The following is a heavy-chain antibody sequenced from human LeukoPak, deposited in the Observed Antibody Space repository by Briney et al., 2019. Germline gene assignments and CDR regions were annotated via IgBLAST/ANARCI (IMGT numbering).Heavy chain of an antibody. CDR2: IYHSGST. CDR1: GGSISSSNW. V-gene: IGHV4-4*02. D-gene: IGHD3-10*01. CDR3: ARDPRSGNIEIDAFDI. J-gene: IGHJ3*02. Sequence: SETLSLTCAVSGGSISSSNWWGWVRQPPGKGLEWIGEIYHSGSTNYNPSLKSRVTISVDKSKNQFSLKLSSVTAADTAVYYCARDPRSGNIEIDAFDIWGQGTMVTVSS.